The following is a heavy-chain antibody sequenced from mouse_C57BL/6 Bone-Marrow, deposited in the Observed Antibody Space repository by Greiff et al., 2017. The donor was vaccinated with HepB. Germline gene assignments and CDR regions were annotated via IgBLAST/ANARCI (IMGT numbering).Heavy chain of an antibody. V-gene: IGHV1-64*01. CDR3: AHSGLYYYAMDY. J-gene: IGHJ4*01. D-gene: IGHD2-2*01. Sequence: QVHVKQPGAELVKPGASVKLSCKASGYTFTSYWMHWVKQRPGQGLEWIGMIHPNSGSTNYNEKFKSKATLTVDKSSSTAYMQLSSLTSEDSAVYYCAHSGLYYYAMDYWGQGTSVTVSS. CDR2: IHPNSGST. CDR1: GYTFTSYW.